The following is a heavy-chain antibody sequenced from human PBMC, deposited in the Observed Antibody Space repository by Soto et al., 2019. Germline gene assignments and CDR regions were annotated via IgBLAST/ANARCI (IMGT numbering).Heavy chain of an antibody. CDR1: GYTFTAYN. CDR3: ARVAPSGGSVPRFDP. D-gene: IGHD3-10*01. Sequence: QVQLVQSGAEVKEPGASVRLSCKAFGYTFTAYNIHWVRQAPGQGLEWMGWINAGNGNTRSSRKFQGRVIITRDTSATTAYREVDSLRSEDTAIYYCARVAPSGGSVPRFDPWGQGTLLTVSS. J-gene: IGHJ5*02. V-gene: IGHV1-3*01. CDR2: INAGNGNT.